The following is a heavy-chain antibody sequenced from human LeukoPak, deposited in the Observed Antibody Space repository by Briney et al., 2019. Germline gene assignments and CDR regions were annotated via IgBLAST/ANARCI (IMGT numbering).Heavy chain of an antibody. CDR3: ARAGRGQWLVRSRGWFDP. V-gene: IGHV6-1*01. J-gene: IGHJ5*02. CDR1: GDSVSINSAA. Sequence: SQTLSLTCAISGDSVSINSAAWNWIRQSPSRGLEWLGRTYQRSKWYNDYAVSVKSRITINPDISKNQFSLQLNSVTPEDTAVYYCARAGRGQWLVRSRGWFDPWGQGTLVTVSS. CDR2: TYQRSKWYN. D-gene: IGHD6-19*01.